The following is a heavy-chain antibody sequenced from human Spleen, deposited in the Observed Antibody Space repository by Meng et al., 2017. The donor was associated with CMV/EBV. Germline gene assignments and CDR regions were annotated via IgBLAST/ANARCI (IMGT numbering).Heavy chain of an antibody. V-gene: IGHV5-51*01. CDR1: GYSFTSYW. D-gene: IGHD4-23*01. Sequence: KVSCKGSGYSFTSYWIGWVRQMPGKGLEWMGIIYPGDSDTRYSPSFQGQVTISADKSISTAYLQWSSLKASDTAMYYCASLTNYGGNSNYFDYWGQGTLVTVSS. CDR2: IYPGDSDT. J-gene: IGHJ4*02. CDR3: ASLTNYGGNSNYFDY.